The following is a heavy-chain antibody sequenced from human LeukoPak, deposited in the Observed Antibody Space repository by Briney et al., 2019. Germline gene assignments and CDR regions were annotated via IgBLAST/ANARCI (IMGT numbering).Heavy chain of an antibody. J-gene: IGHJ4*02. D-gene: IGHD4-17*01. CDR2: IYGDDDK. CDR3: AHRTTVTRIDH. V-gene: IGHV2-5*02. CDR1: RFSLTTSGVS. Sequence: SGPTLVKPTDTLTLPSTFPRFSLTTSGVSLSCFRQPPGKAPEWVAFIYGDDDKRYSPSLKSRLTITKDTSKNQVVLTMTNMDPVDTATYYCAHRTTVTRIDHWGQGTLVTVSS.